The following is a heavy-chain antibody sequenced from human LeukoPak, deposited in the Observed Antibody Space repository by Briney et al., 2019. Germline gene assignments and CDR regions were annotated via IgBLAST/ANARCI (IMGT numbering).Heavy chain of an antibody. J-gene: IGHJ4*02. CDR1: GYTFTGYY. CDR2: INPNSGGT. D-gene: IGHD5-18*01. Sequence: ASVKVSCKASGYTFTGYYMHWVRQAPGQGLEWMGWINPNSGGTNYAQKFQGRVTMTRDTSISTAYMELSRLRSDDTAVYYCARGGYSYGPTPYLFDYWGQGTLVTVSS. CDR3: ARGGYSYGPTPYLFDY. V-gene: IGHV1-2*02.